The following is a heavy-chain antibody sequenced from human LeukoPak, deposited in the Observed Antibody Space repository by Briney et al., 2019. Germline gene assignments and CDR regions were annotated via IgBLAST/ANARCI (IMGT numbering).Heavy chain of an antibody. CDR3: ARGSIMITFGGVIVYRTVHAFDI. Sequence: SETLSLTCTVSGGSISSYYWSWIRQPPGKGLEWIGYIYYSGSTNYNPSLKSRVTISVDTSKNQFSLKLSSVTAADTAVYYCARGSIMITFGGVIVYRTVHAFDIWGQGTMVTVSS. J-gene: IGHJ3*02. CDR2: IYYSGST. D-gene: IGHD3-16*02. V-gene: IGHV4-59*12. CDR1: GGSISSYY.